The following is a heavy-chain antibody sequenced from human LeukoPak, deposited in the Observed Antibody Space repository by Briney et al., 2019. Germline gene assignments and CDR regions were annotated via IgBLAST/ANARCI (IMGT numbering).Heavy chain of an antibody. CDR3: AKHWRKPSYIVVVTAIRGGSFDY. CDR2: ISGSGGST. CDR1: GFTFSSYA. Sequence: GGSLRLSCAASGFTFSSYAMSWVRQAPGKGLEWVSAISGSGGSTYNADSVKGRFTISRDNSKNTLYLQMNSLRAEDTAVYYCAKHWRKPSYIVVVTAIRGGSFDYWGQGTLVTVSS. J-gene: IGHJ4*02. V-gene: IGHV3-23*01. D-gene: IGHD2-21*02.